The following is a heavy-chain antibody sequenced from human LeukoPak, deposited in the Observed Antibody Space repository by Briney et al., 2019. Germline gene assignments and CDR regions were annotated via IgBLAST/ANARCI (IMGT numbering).Heavy chain of an antibody. CDR3: AREPYSSSWYGGDYFDY. D-gene: IGHD6-13*01. CDR1: GFTFDDYA. Sequence: GRSLRLSCAASGFTFDDYAMHWVRQAPGKGLEWVSGISWNSGSIGYADSVKGRFTISRDNAKNSLYLQMNSLRAEDTAVYYCAREPYSSSWYGGDYFDYWGQGTLVTVSS. CDR2: ISWNSGSI. J-gene: IGHJ4*02. V-gene: IGHV3-9*01.